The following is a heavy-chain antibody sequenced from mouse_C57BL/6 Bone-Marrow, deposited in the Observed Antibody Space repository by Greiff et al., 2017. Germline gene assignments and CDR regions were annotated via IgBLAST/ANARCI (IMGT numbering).Heavy chain of an antibody. D-gene: IGHD2-5*01. Sequence: IQLQQSGPGLVQPSQSLSITCTVSGFSLTSSGVHWVRQSPGKGLEWLGVIWRGGSTDYNAAFMFRLSITKDNSKSQVFFKMNSLQADDTAIYCCAGLGSNYVFAYWGQGTLVTVSA. CDR2: IWRGGST. CDR1: GFSLTSSG. V-gene: IGHV2-5*01. J-gene: IGHJ3*01. CDR3: AGLGSNYVFAY.